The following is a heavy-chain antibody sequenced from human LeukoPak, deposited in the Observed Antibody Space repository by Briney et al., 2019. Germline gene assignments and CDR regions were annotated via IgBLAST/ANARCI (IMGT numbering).Heavy chain of an antibody. J-gene: IGHJ4*02. Sequence: GGSLRLSCAASGFTVSSNYMSWVRQAPGKGLEWVSVIYSGGSTYYADSVKGRFTISRDNSKNTLYLQMNSLRAEDTAVYYCAKDYSYGYGYYFDYWGQGTLVTVSS. CDR3: AKDYSYGYGYYFDY. D-gene: IGHD5-18*01. CDR2: IYSGGST. V-gene: IGHV3-66*01. CDR1: GFTVSSNY.